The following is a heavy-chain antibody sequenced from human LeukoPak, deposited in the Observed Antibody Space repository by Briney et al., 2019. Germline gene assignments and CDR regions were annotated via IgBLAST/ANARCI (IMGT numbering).Heavy chain of an antibody. V-gene: IGHV4-59*12. Sequence: SETLSLTCTISGGSIGSYYWGWIRQAPGKGLEWMGYIYYSGSAKYNPSLKSRVTISVDTSKNQFSLKLSSVTAADTAVYYCARRVWLVRAFDIWGQGTMVTVSS. CDR1: GGSIGSYY. CDR2: IYYSGSA. D-gene: IGHD6-19*01. CDR3: ARRVWLVRAFDI. J-gene: IGHJ3*02.